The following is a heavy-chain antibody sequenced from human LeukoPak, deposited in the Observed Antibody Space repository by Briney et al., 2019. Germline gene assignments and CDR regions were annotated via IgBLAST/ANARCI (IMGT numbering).Heavy chain of an antibody. CDR2: INPSGGST. CDR3: AKAADDFDI. Sequence: ASVKVSCKASGYTFTSYDINWVRQATGQGLEWMGIINPSGGSTSYAQKFQGRVTMTRDTSTSTVYMELSSLRSEDTAVYYCAKAADDFDIWGQGTMVTVSS. J-gene: IGHJ3*02. V-gene: IGHV1-46*01. CDR1: GYTFTSYD.